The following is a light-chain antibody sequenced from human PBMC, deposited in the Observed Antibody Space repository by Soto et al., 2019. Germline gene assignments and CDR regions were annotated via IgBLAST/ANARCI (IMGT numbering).Light chain of an antibody. CDR1: QSVSSN. Sequence: EIVMTQSPATLSVFPGERATLSCRASQSVSSNLAWYQQKPGQAPRLLIYGASTRATGIPARFSGSGSGTEFTLTISSLQSEDFAVYYCQRYNNWPPLTFGGGTKVDIK. J-gene: IGKJ4*01. V-gene: IGKV3D-15*01. CDR2: GAS. CDR3: QRYNNWPPLT.